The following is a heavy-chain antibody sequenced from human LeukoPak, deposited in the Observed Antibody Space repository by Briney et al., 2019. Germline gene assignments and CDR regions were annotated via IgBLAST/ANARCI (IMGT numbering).Heavy chain of an antibody. J-gene: IGHJ6*03. CDR2: ISAYNGNT. CDR3: ARGQVVPAYYYYCYMDV. CDR1: GYTFTSYG. Sequence: GASVKVSCKASGYTFTSYGISWVRQAPGQGLEWMGWISAYNGNTNYAQKLQGRVTITADKSTSTAYMELSSLRSEDTAVYYCARGQVVPAYYYYCYMDVWGKGPRSPSP. V-gene: IGHV1-18*01. D-gene: IGHD2-2*01.